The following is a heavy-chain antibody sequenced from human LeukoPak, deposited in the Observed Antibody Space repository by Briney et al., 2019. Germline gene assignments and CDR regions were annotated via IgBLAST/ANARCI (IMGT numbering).Heavy chain of an antibody. CDR3: AKDRGVGDGYNRDY. D-gene: IGHD5-24*01. CDR1: GGSFSGYY. Sequence: PSETLSLTCAVYGGSFSGYYWSWIRQPPGKGLEWIGEINHSGSTNYNPSLKSRVTISVDTSKNQFSLKLSSVTAADTAVYYCAKDRGVGDGYNRDYWGQGTLVTVSS. CDR2: INHSGST. J-gene: IGHJ4*02. V-gene: IGHV4-34*01.